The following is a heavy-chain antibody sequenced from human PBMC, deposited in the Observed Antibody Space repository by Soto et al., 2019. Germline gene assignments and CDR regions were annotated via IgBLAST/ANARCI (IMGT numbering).Heavy chain of an antibody. J-gene: IGHJ3*02. D-gene: IGHD2-2*01. V-gene: IGHV6-1*01. CDR3: AREYCSSTSCYPSDAFDI. CDR1: GDSVSSNSAA. Sequence: SQTLSLTCAISGDSVSSNSAAWNWIRQSPSRDLEWLGRTYYRSKWYNDYAVSVKSRITINPDTSKNQFSLQLNSVTPEDTAVYYCAREYCSSTSCYPSDAFDIWGQGTMVTVSS. CDR2: TYYRSKWYN.